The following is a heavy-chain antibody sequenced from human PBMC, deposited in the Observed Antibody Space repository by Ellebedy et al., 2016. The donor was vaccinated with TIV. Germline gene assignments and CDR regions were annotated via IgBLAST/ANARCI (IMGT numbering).Heavy chain of an antibody. CDR2: INPSSGGT. CDR1: GYTFTGYY. D-gene: IGHD5-18*01. J-gene: IGHJ5*02. Sequence: AASVKVSCKASGYTFTGYYMHWVRQAPGQGLEWMGWINPSSGGTNYAQKFQGRVTMTRDTSISTAYMALSRLRSDDTAVYYCARGDKSYGYRADGNWFDPWGQGTLVTVSS. CDR3: ARGDKSYGYRADGNWFDP. V-gene: IGHV1-2*02.